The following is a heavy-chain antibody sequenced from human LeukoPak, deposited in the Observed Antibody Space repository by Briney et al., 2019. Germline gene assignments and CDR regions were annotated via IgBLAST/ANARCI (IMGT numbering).Heavy chain of an antibody. D-gene: IGHD3-10*01. Sequence: SVKVSCKASGDTFSSYAISWVRQAPGQGLEWMGGIIPIFSTGKYAQKFQGRVTITTDESTSTAYMGLSSRISEDTAVYYCASRGSGSGGYFDYWGQETLVTVSS. J-gene: IGHJ4*03. CDR1: GDTFSSYA. V-gene: IGHV1-69*05. CDR3: ASRGSGSGGYFDY. CDR2: IIPIFSTG.